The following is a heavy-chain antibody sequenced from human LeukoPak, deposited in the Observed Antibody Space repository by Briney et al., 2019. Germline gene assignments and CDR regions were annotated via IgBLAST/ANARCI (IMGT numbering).Heavy chain of an antibody. J-gene: IGHJ4*02. CDR1: DGSTTNYD. D-gene: IGHD3-10*01. Sequence: SETLALTCTVSDGSTTNYDWSWVRQPPGKGLEFIGHVHYSGTANYNPSLRSRVTISIDTSKKHFFLKLKSVTAADTAVYYCARVSTMVRGPPGYWGQGTLVTVSS. CDR2: VHYSGTA. CDR3: ARVSTMVRGPPGY. V-gene: IGHV4-59*01.